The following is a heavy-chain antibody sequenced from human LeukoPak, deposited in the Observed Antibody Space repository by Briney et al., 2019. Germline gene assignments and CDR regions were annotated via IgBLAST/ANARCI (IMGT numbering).Heavy chain of an antibody. CDR3: AREHLLWWSDY. D-gene: IGHD2-21*01. J-gene: IGHJ4*02. CDR1: GGSISSYY. V-gene: IGHV4-59*01. Sequence: SETLSLTCTVSGGSISSYYWSWIRQPPGKGLEWIGYIYYSGSTNYNPSLKSRVTISVDTSKNQFSLKLSSVTAADTAVYYCAREHLLWWSDYWGQGTLVTVSS. CDR2: IYYSGST.